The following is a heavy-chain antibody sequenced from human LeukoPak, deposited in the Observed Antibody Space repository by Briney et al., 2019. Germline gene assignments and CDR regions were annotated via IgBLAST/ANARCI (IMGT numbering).Heavy chain of an antibody. D-gene: IGHD5-12*01. V-gene: IGHV4-59*01. CDR3: ARTYSGRFDS. CDR1: GGSISSYY. CDR2: IYYSGST. J-gene: IGHJ4*02. Sequence: SETLSLTCTVSGGSISSYYWSWIRQPPGKGLEWIGYIYYSGSTNYNPSLKSRVTISVDTSKNQFSLRLSSVTAADTAVYYCARTYSGRFDSWGQGTLVTVSS.